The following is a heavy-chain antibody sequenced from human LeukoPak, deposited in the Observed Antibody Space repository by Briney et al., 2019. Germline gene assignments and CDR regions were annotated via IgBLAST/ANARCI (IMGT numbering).Heavy chain of an antibody. V-gene: IGHV4-59*07. CDR2: IYYSGST. Sequence: PSDTLSLTCTVSGGSISSYYWSWIRQPPGKGLEWIGYIYYSGSTNYNPSLKSRVTISVDTSKNQFSLKLSSVTAADTAVYYCARGARYSSPLDYWGQGTLVTVSS. CDR3: ARGARYSSPLDY. J-gene: IGHJ4*02. D-gene: IGHD6-13*01. CDR1: GGSISSYY.